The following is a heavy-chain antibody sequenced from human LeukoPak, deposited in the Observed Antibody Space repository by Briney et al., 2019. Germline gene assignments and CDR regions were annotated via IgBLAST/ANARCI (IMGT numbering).Heavy chain of an antibody. CDR2: ISYDGSDK. J-gene: IGHJ4*02. V-gene: IGHV3-30*18. CDR3: VKSGSSGWYVLDY. D-gene: IGHD6-19*01. Sequence: GGSLRLSCAASGFTFSTYAMHWVRQAPGKGLEWVAVISYDGSDKYYTDSVKGRFTISRDNSKDTLYLQMNSLRAEDTTVYYCVKSGSSGWYVLDYWGQGTLVTVSS. CDR1: GFTFSTYA.